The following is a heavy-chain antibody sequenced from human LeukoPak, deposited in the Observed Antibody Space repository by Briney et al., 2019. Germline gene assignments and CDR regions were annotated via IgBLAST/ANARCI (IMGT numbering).Heavy chain of an antibody. CDR3: ARVGYSYVINDCSRTGLGAYPTKYYYHMDA. D-gene: IGHD5-18*01. CDR2: INPSGST. V-gene: IGHV4-34*01. J-gene: IGHJ6*03. Sequence: SETLSLTCAVYGGSFSDYYWSWIRLPPGKGLEWIGEINPSGSTNYSPSLKSRVTISVDTSKNQFSLKLSSVAAADTAVYFCARVGYSYVINDCSRTGLGAYPTKYYYHMDAWDKGTTVTVSS. CDR1: GGSFSDYY.